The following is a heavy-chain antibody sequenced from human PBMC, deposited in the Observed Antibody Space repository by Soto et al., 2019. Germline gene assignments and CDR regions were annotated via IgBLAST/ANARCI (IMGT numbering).Heavy chain of an antibody. Sequence: QVQLQQWGAGLLKPSETLSLTCAVYGGSFSGYYWSWIRQPPGKGLEWIGEINHSGSTNYNPSLKSRVTISVDTSKNQFSLKLSSVTAADTAVYYCARGVYYYDSSGPDAFDIWGQGTMVTVSS. CDR2: INHSGST. D-gene: IGHD3-22*01. V-gene: IGHV4-34*01. CDR1: GGSFSGYY. J-gene: IGHJ3*02. CDR3: ARGVYYYDSSGPDAFDI.